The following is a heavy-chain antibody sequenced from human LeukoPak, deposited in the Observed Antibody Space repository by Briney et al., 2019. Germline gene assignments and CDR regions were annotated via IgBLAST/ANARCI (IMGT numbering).Heavy chain of an antibody. V-gene: IGHV4-39*07. D-gene: IGHD3-10*01. CDR3: ARDRGMVQGVRLHSWFDP. CDR2: IYYSGST. CDR1: GGSISSSSYY. Sequence: SETLSLTCTVSGGSISSSSYYWGWIRQPPGKGLEWIGSIYYSGSTYYNPSLKSRVTISVDTSKNQFSLRLNSVTAADTAVYYCARDRGMVQGVRLHSWFDPWGQGTLVTVSS. J-gene: IGHJ5*02.